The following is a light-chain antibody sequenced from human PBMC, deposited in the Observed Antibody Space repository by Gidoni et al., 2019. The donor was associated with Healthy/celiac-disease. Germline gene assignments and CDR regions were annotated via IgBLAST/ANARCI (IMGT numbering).Light chain of an antibody. Sequence: QLVLTQSPAASASLGASVKLTCTLSSVHSSYAISWHQQQPEKGPRYLMKLNSDGSHSKGDWIPDRFSGSSSGAERYLSISSLQSEDEADYYCQTWGTGIVVFGGGTKLTVL. J-gene: IGLJ2*01. V-gene: IGLV4-69*01. CDR1: SVHSSYA. CDR2: LNSDGSH. CDR3: QTWGTGIVV.